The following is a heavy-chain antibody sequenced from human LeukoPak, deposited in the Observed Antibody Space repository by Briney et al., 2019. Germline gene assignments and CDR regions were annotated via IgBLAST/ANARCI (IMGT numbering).Heavy chain of an antibody. CDR2: ISHEGSNA. CDR1: GFSFSSYG. CDR3: ARDHPYGSGTHYYYGMDV. Sequence: PGGSLRLSCAASGFSFSSYGMHWVRQAPGKGLEWVAAISHEGSNAYYADSMKGRFTISRDQLKNTLYLQMNSLRAEDTAVYYCARDHPYGSGTHYYYGMDVWGQGTTVTVSS. D-gene: IGHD3-10*01. V-gene: IGHV3-30*03. J-gene: IGHJ6*02.